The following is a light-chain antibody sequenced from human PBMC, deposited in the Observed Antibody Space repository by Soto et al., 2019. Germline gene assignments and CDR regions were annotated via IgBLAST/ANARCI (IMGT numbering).Light chain of an antibody. V-gene: IGKV1-5*01. J-gene: IGKJ1*01. CDR2: DAS. CDR3: QHYGGLWT. Sequence: DIPMTQSPSTLSASVGDRVTITCRASQSINNRLAWYQRKPGKAPKVLIFDASTLESGVPSRFSASGSGTEFSLTISSLQPDDFATYYCQHYGGLWTFGQETKVEI. CDR1: QSINNR.